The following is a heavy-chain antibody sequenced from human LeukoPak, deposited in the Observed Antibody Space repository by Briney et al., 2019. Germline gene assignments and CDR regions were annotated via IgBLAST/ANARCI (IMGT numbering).Heavy chain of an antibody. CDR3: ARVVVGNHYYYYGMDV. CDR1: GGTFSSYA. CDR2: IIPILGIA. V-gene: IGHV1-69*04. J-gene: IGHJ6*02. D-gene: IGHD2-21*01. Sequence: VASVKVSCKASGGTFSSYAISWVRQAPGQGLEWMGRIIPILGIANYAQKFQGRVTITADKSMSTAYMELSSLRSEDTAVYYCARVVVGNHYYYYGMDVWGQGTTVTVSS.